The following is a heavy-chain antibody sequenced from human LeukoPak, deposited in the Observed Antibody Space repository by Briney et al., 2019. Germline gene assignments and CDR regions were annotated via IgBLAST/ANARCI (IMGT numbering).Heavy chain of an antibody. Sequence: PSETLSLTCAVYGGSFSDYYRTWIRQPPGKGLEWIGEINHSGSTNYSPSLKNRVTISVDTSKSQFSLKLTSVTAADTAEYYCARRTWGSGAGYFDFWGQGTLVTVSS. D-gene: IGHD7-27*01. J-gene: IGHJ4*02. CDR2: INHSGST. CDR3: ARRTWGSGAGYFDF. V-gene: IGHV4-34*01. CDR1: GGSFSDYY.